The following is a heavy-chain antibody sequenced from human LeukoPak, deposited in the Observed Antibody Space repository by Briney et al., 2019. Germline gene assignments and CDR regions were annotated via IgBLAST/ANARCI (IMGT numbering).Heavy chain of an antibody. D-gene: IGHD2-2*02. V-gene: IGHV4-34*01. Sequence: PSETLSLTCAVYGGSFSGYYWSWIRQPPGKGLEWIGEINHSGSTNYNPSLKSRVTISVDTSKNQFSLKLSSVTAADTAVYYCARGVPHCSSTSCYTRVFDIWGQGTMVTVS. CDR2: INHSGST. CDR1: GGSFSGYY. J-gene: IGHJ3*02. CDR3: ARGVPHCSSTSCYTRVFDI.